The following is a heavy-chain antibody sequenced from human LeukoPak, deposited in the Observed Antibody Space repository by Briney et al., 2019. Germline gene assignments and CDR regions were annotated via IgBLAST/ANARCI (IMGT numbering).Heavy chain of an antibody. CDR2: IYPGDSDT. CDR1: GSRFTSYW. Sequence: GAALKTSLKGSGSRFTSYWIGWVRPTPGKGLEWMGIIYPGDSDTRYSPSFQGQVTISADKSISTAYLQWRSLKASDTAMYYCARLVGYCSGGSCYHFDYWGQGTLVTVSS. J-gene: IGHJ4*02. V-gene: IGHV5-51*01. CDR3: ARLVGYCSGGSCYHFDY. D-gene: IGHD2-15*01.